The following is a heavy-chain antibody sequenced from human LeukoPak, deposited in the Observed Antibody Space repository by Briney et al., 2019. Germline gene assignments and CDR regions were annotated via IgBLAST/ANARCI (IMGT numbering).Heavy chain of an antibody. V-gene: IGHV3-23*01. CDR2: ISGSGGST. CDR1: GFTFSSYA. Sequence: PGGSLRLSCAASGFTFSSYAMSWVRQAPGKGLEWVSAISGSGGSTYYADSVKGRFTISRDNSKNTLYLQMNSLRAEDTAVYYCAKDWRIAAAGTWDYFDYWGQGTLVTVSS. CDR3: AKDWRIAAAGTWDYFDY. J-gene: IGHJ4*02. D-gene: IGHD6-13*01.